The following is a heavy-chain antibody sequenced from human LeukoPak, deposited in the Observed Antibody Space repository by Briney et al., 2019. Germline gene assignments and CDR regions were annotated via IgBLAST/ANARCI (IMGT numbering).Heavy chain of an antibody. V-gene: IGHV1-18*01. CDR2: ISAYNGNT. Sequence: ASVKVSCKASGYTFTSYGISWVRQAPGQGLEWMGWISAYNGNTNYAQKLQGRVTMTTDTSTSTAYMELRSLRSDDTAVYYCARGRWDCSSTSCYASDDYGDYGAFDIWGQGTMVTVSS. D-gene: IGHD2-2*01. J-gene: IGHJ3*02. CDR1: GYTFTSYG. CDR3: ARGRWDCSSTSCYASDDYGDYGAFDI.